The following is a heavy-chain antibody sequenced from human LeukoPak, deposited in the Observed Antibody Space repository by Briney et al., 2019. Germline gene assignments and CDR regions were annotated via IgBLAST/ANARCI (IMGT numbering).Heavy chain of an antibody. CDR2: INPNSGGT. V-gene: IGHV1-2*02. CDR1: GYTFTSYY. J-gene: IGHJ3*02. CDR3: ARAGIWDYSDSSGYHNGAFDI. Sequence: GASVKVSCKASGYTFTSYYMHWVRQAPGQGLKWMGWINPNSGGTNYAQKFQGRVTMTRDTSISTAYMELSRLRSDDTAVYYCARAGIWDYSDSSGYHNGAFDIWGQGTMVTVSS. D-gene: IGHD3-22*01.